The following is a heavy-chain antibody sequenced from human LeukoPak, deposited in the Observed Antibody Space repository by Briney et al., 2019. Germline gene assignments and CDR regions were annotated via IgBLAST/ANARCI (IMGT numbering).Heavy chain of an antibody. CDR1: GFTFSSYG. CDR2: ISGSGERT. V-gene: IGHV3-23*01. Sequence: GGSLRLSCAASGFTFSSYGMSWVRQAPGKGLEWVSAISGSGERTYYADSVKGRFTISRDNSKNTLYLQMNSLRAEDTAMYYCARLSAMLRGPEPIYYFDYWGQGTLVTVSS. CDR3: ARLSAMLRGPEPIYYFDY. J-gene: IGHJ4*01. D-gene: IGHD3-10*01.